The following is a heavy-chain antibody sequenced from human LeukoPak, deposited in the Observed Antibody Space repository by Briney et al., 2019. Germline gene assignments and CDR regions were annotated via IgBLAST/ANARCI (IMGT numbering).Heavy chain of an antibody. D-gene: IGHD6-6*01. CDR1: GGSISSGGYY. CDR2: IYYSGST. Sequence: SETLSLTCTVSGGSISSGGYYWSWIRQHSGKGLEWIGYIYYSGSTYYNPSLKSRVTISVDTSKNQFSLKLSSVTAADTAVYYCARAARLEIGYWGQGTLVTVSS. V-gene: IGHV4-31*03. CDR3: ARAARLEIGY. J-gene: IGHJ4*02.